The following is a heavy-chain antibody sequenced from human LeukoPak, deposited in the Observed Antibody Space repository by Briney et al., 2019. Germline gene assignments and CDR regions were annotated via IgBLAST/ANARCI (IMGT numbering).Heavy chain of an antibody. CDR2: INHSGST. CDR3: ARGGVLRFLEWFLPSDAFDI. Sequence: SETLTLTCAVYGGSFSGYYWSWIRQPPGKGLEWIGEINHSGSTNYNPSLKSRVTISVDTSKNQFSLKLSSVTAADTAVYYYARGGVLRFLEWFLPSDAFDIWGQGTMVTVSS. CDR1: GGSFSGYY. J-gene: IGHJ3*02. V-gene: IGHV4-34*01. D-gene: IGHD3-3*01.